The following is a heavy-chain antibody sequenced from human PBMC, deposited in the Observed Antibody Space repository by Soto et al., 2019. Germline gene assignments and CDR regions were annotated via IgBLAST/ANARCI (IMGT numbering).Heavy chain of an antibody. J-gene: IGHJ4*02. Sequence: QVQLQQSGPGLVKPSETLSLTCTVSDGSISTYYWSWIRQPAGKGLEWVGRIYTNGSTSYSPSLKSRLTMSVDRSKTQLSLRLSSVTAADTAVYYCARDRTVDYVDYYFDYCGQGTLVTVSS. V-gene: IGHV4-4*07. CDR1: DGSISTYY. CDR3: ARDRTVDYVDYYFDY. D-gene: IGHD3-10*02. CDR2: IYTNGST.